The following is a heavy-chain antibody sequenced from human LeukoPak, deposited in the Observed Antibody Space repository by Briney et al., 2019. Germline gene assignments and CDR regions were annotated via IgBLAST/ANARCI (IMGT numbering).Heavy chain of an antibody. V-gene: IGHV1-8*01. CDR3: ARTSTGTRGGYDF. J-gene: IGHJ4*02. CDR2: INPNSGNT. Sequence: ASVKVSCKASGYTFTSYDINWVRQASGQGLEWMGWINPNSGNTGFTQKFQGRVTVTRSTSISTAYMELSSLTSDDTAVYYCARTSTGTRGGYDFWGQGTLGTVSS. D-gene: IGHD1-1*01. CDR1: GYTFTSYD.